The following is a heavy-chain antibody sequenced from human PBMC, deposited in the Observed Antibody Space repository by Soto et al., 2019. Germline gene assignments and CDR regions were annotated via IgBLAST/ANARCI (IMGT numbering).Heavy chain of an antibody. D-gene: IGHD3-3*01. Sequence: QLHLVQSGAVVKKPGASVTVSCSASGYPVTAYYMHWVRQAPGRGLEWMGGINPATGAAKYTQTLPGRATIHRDTRTKTSFMGRGGRTSEGPAVFYRARGGGVGVAGSAAFDMWGQGTLVTVSS. CDR1: GYPVTAYY. V-gene: IGHV1-2*02. J-gene: IGHJ3*02. CDR2: INPATGAA. CDR3: ARGGGVGVAGSAAFDM.